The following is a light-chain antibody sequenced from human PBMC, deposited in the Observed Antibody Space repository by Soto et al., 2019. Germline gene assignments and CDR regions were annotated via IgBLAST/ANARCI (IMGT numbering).Light chain of an antibody. J-gene: IGKJ4*01. Sequence: DIQMTQSPSSLSASVGDRVTITCRASQSISSYLNWYQQKPGKAPKLLIYAASSLQSGVPSRFSGSGSGTDFTLTISSLKPEDFATYYCKQSYSTPAFGGGTKVEIK. CDR2: AAS. V-gene: IGKV1-39*01. CDR3: KQSYSTPA. CDR1: QSISSY.